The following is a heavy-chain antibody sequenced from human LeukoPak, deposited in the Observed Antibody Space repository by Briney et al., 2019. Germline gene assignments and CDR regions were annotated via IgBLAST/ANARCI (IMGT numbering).Heavy chain of an antibody. V-gene: IGHV3-23*01. CDR2: ISGSGGST. Sequence: PGGSLRLSCAASGFTFSSYAMHWVRQAPGKGLEWVSAISGSGGSTYYADSVKGRFTISRDNSKNTLYLQMNSLRAEDTAVYYCAATAGSNVEFDYWGQGTLVTVSS. J-gene: IGHJ4*02. D-gene: IGHD4/OR15-4a*01. CDR1: GFTFSSYA. CDR3: AATAGSNVEFDY.